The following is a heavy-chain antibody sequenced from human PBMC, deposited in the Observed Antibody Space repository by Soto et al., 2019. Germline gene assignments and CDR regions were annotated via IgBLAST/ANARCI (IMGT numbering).Heavy chain of an antibody. D-gene: IGHD2-2*01. Sequence: GALRLSCAASGFTLSSYSMNWVRQAPGKGLEWVSYISSSSSTIYYADSVKGRFTISRDNAKNSLYLQMNSLRAEDTAVYYCAGDRCSGTGCLWVYYFDYWGQGTLVTVAS. CDR1: GFTLSSYS. J-gene: IGHJ4*02. V-gene: IGHV3-48*01. CDR3: AGDRCSGTGCLWVYYFDY. CDR2: ISSSSSTI.